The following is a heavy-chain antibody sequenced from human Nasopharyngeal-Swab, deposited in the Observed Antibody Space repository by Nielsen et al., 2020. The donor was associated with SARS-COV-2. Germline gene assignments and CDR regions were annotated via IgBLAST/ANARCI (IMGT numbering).Heavy chain of an antibody. CDR3: ARGGRYCSSTSCSAFDY. D-gene: IGHD2-2*01. J-gene: IGHJ4*02. CDR2: INPNSGGT. CDR1: GYTFTGYY. Sequence: ASMKVSCKASGYTFTGYYMHWVRQAPGQGLEWMGWINPNSGGTNYAQKFQGRVTMTRDTSISTAYMELSRLRSDDTAVYYCARGGRYCSSTSCSAFDYWGQGTLVTVSS. V-gene: IGHV1-2*02.